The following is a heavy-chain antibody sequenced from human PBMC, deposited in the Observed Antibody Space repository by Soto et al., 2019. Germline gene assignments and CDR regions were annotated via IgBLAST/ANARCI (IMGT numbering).Heavy chain of an antibody. D-gene: IGHD2-15*01. CDR2: IIPIFGTA. J-gene: IGHJ5*01. Sequence: SLKISCKSSGGTFSSDAISCVRQAPGQGLEWMGGIIPIFGTANYAQKFQGRVTITADESTSTAYMELSSLRPHDTAVYYCARYSPGCGSGGSSYNWFGCWGQGTLVTVS. V-gene: IGHV1-69*13. CDR1: GGTFSSDA. CDR3: ARYSPGCGSGGSSYNWFGC.